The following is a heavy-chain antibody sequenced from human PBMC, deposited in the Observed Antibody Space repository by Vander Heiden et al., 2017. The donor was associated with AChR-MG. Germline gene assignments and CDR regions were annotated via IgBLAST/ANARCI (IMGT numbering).Heavy chain of an antibody. CDR3: AREVGESYYDSSGYFSLYFDY. CDR1: GGTFSSSA. V-gene: IGHV1-69*01. CDR2: IIPIFGTA. J-gene: IGHJ4*02. D-gene: IGHD3-22*01. Sequence: QVQLVQSGAEVKKPGSSVTVSCQAPGGTFSSSAISWVRQAPGQGLEWMGGIIPIFGTANYAQKFQGRVTITADESTSTAYMELSSLRSEDTAVYYCAREVGESYYDSSGYFSLYFDYWGQGTLVTVSS.